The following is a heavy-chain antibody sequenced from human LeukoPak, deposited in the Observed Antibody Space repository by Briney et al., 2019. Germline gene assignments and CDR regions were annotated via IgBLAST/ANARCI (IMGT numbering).Heavy chain of an antibody. CDR2: ISGSGSTA. CDR3: ARGPSDYYDSSGIRDAFDI. V-gene: IGHV3-11*04. D-gene: IGHD3-22*01. J-gene: IGHJ3*02. Sequence: GGSLRLSCAASGFIFSKHYMSWIRQAPGKGLEWVPYISGSGSTAYYADSVKGRFTISRDNAKNSLYLQMNSLRAEDTAIYYCARGPSDYYDSSGIRDAFDIWGRGTMVTVSS. CDR1: GFIFSKHY.